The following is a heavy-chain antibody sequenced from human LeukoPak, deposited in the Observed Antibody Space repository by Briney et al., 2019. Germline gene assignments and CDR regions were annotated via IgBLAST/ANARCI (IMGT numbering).Heavy chain of an antibody. Sequence: PSETLSLTCTVPGGSISSHYWSWIRQPPGKGLEWIGYVYYSGSTHYNSSLKSRVTISADTSKNQFSLELSSVTAADTAVYYCARHTYYDSSGYYYHWFDPWGQGTLVTVSS. J-gene: IGHJ5*02. CDR1: GGSISSHY. CDR3: ARHTYYDSSGYYYHWFDP. V-gene: IGHV4-59*08. CDR2: VYYSGST. D-gene: IGHD3-22*01.